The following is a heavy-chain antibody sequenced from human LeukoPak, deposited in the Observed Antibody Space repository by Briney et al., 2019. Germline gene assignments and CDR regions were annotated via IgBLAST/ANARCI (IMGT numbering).Heavy chain of an antibody. Sequence: GGSLRLSCAASGFTFSSHAMSWVRQAPGKGLEWVSAISVSGGSTLYADSVKGRFTISRDNSKNTLYLQMNSLRAEDTAIYYCAKVFSTATTGREGFYFDYWGQGTLVTVSS. CDR3: AKVFSTATTGREGFYFDY. CDR2: ISVSGGST. J-gene: IGHJ4*02. CDR1: GFTFSSHA. D-gene: IGHD4-11*01. V-gene: IGHV3-23*01.